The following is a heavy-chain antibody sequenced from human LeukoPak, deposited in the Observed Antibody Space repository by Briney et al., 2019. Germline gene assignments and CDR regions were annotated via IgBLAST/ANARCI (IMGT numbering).Heavy chain of an antibody. V-gene: IGHV4-31*03. Sequence: SETLSLTCTVSGGSISSGGYYWSWIRQHPGKGLERIGYIYYSGSTYYNPSLKSRVTISVDTSKNQFSLKLSSVTAADTAVYYCARGIGRIAAAGQNWFDPWGQGTLVTVSS. J-gene: IGHJ5*02. CDR2: IYYSGST. CDR3: ARGIGRIAAAGQNWFDP. CDR1: GGSISSGGYY. D-gene: IGHD6-13*01.